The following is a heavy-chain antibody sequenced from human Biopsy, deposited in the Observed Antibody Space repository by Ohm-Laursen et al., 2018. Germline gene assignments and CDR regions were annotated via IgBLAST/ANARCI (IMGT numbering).Heavy chain of an antibody. CDR2: ISSGGYR. CDR1: GDSISSGVYY. Sequence: SQTLSLTCTVSGDSISSGVYYWNWFRQHPEKGLEWIGYISSGGYRKYTPSLQSLITISMDTSRNQFSLRLNSVTSADTAVYYCARGGEGSGSFVKPPKTWFDPWGQGTLVTVSS. D-gene: IGHD3-10*01. V-gene: IGHV4-31*01. CDR3: ARGGEGSGSFVKPPKTWFDP. J-gene: IGHJ5*02.